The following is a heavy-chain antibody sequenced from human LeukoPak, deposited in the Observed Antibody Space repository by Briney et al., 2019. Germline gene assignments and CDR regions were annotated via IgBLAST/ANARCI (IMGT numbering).Heavy chain of an antibody. CDR1: GYTFTSYY. Sequence: ASVKVSCKASGYTFTSYYMHWVRQAPGQGLEWMGIINPSGGSTSYAQKFQGRVTMTRDTSISTAYMELSRLRSDDTAVYYCARTVYDPYYYYYMDVWGKGTTVTVSS. V-gene: IGHV1-46*01. D-gene: IGHD3-16*01. J-gene: IGHJ6*03. CDR3: ARTVYDPYYYYYMDV. CDR2: INPSGGST.